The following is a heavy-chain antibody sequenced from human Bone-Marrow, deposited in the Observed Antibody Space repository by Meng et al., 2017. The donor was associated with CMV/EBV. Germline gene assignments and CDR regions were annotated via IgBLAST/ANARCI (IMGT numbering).Heavy chain of an antibody. CDR2: INPNSGGT. CDR1: GYTFTGYY. Sequence: ASVKVSCKASGYTFTGYYMHWVRQAPGQGLEWMGWINPNSGGTNYAQKFQGRVTMTRDTSISTAYMELSRLRSDDTAVYYCARDYSGSFMDAFDIWGQGQMVTVSS. V-gene: IGHV1-2*02. D-gene: IGHD1-26*01. J-gene: IGHJ3*02. CDR3: ARDYSGSFMDAFDI.